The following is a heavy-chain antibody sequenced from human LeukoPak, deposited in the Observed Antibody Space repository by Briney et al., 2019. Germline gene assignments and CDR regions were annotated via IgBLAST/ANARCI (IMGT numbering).Heavy chain of an antibody. CDR2: FNHSGSI. V-gene: IGHV4-34*01. D-gene: IGHD6-6*01. CDR1: GGSFSGYY. CDR3: ARGTNRPRYYYYYYYMDV. J-gene: IGHJ6*03. Sequence: PSETLSLTCAVYGGSFSGYYWSWIRQPPGKGLAWIGEFNHSGSINYNPSLKSRVTISVDTSKNQFSLKLSSVTAADTAVYYCARGTNRPRYYYYYYYMDVWGKGTTVTVSS.